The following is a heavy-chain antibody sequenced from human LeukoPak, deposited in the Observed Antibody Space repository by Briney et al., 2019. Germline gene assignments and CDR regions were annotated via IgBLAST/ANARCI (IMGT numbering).Heavy chain of an antibody. CDR1: GYTFTSYG. Sequence: GASVKVSCKASGYTFTSYGISWVRQAPGQGLEWMGRIIPILGIANYAQKFQGRVTITADKSTSTAYMELSSLRSEDTAVYYCARDSSGFLGYYYGMDVWGQGTTVTVSS. J-gene: IGHJ6*02. CDR3: ARDSSGFLGYYYGMDV. D-gene: IGHD6-19*01. V-gene: IGHV1-69*04. CDR2: IIPILGIA.